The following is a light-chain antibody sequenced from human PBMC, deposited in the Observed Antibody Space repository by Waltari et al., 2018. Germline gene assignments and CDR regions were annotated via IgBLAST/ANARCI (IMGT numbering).Light chain of an antibody. CDR2: EDN. CDR3: QSYYSNNWL. CDR1: SGSIASNY. V-gene: IGLV6-57*01. J-gene: IGLJ3*02. Sequence: NFVLTQPHSVSESPGKTVTFSCTRSSGSIASNYVQLYQQRPGSSPTTMIYEDNLRPSGVPARFSGSIDSSSNSASLSISGLKTEDETDYYCQSYYSNNWLFGGGTKLTVL.